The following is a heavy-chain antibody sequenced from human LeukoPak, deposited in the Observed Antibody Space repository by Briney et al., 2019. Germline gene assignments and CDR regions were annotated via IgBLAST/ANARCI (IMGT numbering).Heavy chain of an antibody. Sequence: SETLSLTCTVSDGSITSYYWTWVRQPPGKGLEWIGNIYYSGRTNHNPSLKSRVTISIDTSKNQFSLKLSSVTAADTAVYYCARDSMARDAFDIWGQGTMVTVSS. D-gene: IGHD2/OR15-2a*01. CDR2: IYYSGRT. CDR1: DGSITSYY. V-gene: IGHV4-59*01. J-gene: IGHJ3*02. CDR3: ARDSMARDAFDI.